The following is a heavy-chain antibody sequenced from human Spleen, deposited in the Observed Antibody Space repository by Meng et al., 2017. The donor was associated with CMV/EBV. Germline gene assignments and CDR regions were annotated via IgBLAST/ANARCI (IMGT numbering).Heavy chain of an antibody. CDR1: GFTFSSYW. V-gene: IGHV3-30*02. CDR3: AKAVVYGSGSQGLFDY. CDR2: SRNDGSNE. D-gene: IGHD3-10*01. J-gene: IGHJ4*02. Sequence: GESLKISCAASGFTFSSYWMSWVRQAPGKGLEWVAFSRNDGSNEYYEDSVKGRFTISRANSKNTLYLQMNSLRPEDTAVYYCAKAVVYGSGSQGLFDYWGQGTLVTVSS.